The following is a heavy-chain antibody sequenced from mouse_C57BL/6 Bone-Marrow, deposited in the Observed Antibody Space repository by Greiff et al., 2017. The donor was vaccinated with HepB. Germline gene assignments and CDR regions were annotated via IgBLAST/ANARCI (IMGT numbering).Heavy chain of an antibody. CDR3: ARPYSNPYYFDY. CDR2: ISSGGSYT. J-gene: IGHJ2*01. D-gene: IGHD2-5*01. V-gene: IGHV5-6*01. CDR1: GFTFSSYG. Sequence: EVQLVESGGDLVKPGGSLKLSCAASGFTFSSYGMSWVRQTPDKRLEWVATISSGGSYTYYPDSVKGRFTISRDNAKNTLYLQMSSLKSEDTAMYYCARPYSNPYYFDYWGQGTTLTVSS.